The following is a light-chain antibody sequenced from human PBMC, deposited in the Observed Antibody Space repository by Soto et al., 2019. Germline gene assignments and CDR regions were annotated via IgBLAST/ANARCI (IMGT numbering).Light chain of an antibody. V-gene: IGLV2-14*01. Sequence: QSALTQPASVSGSPGQSITISCTGTSSDTAGYNYVSWYQQHPGKPPKLMIYEVSNRPSGVSNRFSGSQSGNTASLTISGLQAEDEANYYCSVDTTRNTRLYGFGTGTKVTXL. CDR2: EVS. CDR1: SSDTAGYNY. J-gene: IGLJ1*01. CDR3: SVDTTRNTRLYG.